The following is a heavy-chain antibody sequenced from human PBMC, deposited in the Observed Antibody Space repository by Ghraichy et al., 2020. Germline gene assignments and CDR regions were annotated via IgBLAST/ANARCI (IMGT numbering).Heavy chain of an antibody. CDR2: IHYSGST. CDR1: GGSISTYY. Sequence: SETLSLTCTVSGGSISTYYWSWIRQPPGEGLEWIGYIHYSGSTNYNPSLKSRVTISVDTSKNQFSLKLSSVTAADTAVYYCANYDSVNTRFDYWGQGTLVTVSS. D-gene: IGHD3-22*01. V-gene: IGHV4-59*08. CDR3: ANYDSVNTRFDY. J-gene: IGHJ4*02.